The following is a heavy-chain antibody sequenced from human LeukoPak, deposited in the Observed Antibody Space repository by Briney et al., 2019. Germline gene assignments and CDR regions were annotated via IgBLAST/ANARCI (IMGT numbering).Heavy chain of an antibody. D-gene: IGHD4-17*01. CDR1: GGSISSYY. V-gene: IGHV4-59*12. Sequence: KASETLSLTCTVSGGSISSYYWSWIRQPPGKGLEWIGYIYYSGTTNYNPSLKSRVIISVDTSKNQFSLKLSSVTAADTAVYYCARGLYGGWFDPWGQGTLVSVSS. J-gene: IGHJ5*02. CDR3: ARGLYGGWFDP. CDR2: IYYSGTT.